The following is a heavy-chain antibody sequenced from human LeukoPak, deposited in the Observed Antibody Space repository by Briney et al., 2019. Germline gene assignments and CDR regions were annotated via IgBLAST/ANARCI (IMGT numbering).Heavy chain of an antibody. CDR1: GFTFSSYG. V-gene: IGHV3-30*18. D-gene: IGHD2-15*01. CDR3: AKDQGIVVAHYGMDV. Sequence: GRSLRLSCAASGFTFSSYGMHWVRQAPGKGLEWVAVISYDGSNKYYADSVKGRFTISRDNSKNTLYLQMNSLRAEDTAVYYCAKDQGIVVAHYGMDVWGQGTSVTVSS. J-gene: IGHJ6*02. CDR2: ISYDGSNK.